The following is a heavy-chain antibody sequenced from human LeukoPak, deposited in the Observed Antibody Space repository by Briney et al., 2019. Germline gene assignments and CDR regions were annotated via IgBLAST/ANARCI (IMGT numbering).Heavy chain of an antibody. CDR1: GGSISSSYYY. V-gene: IGHV4-39*07. Sequence: SETLSLTCTVSGGSISSSYYYWGWIRQPPGKGLEWIGSIYYSGSTYYNPSLRSRVTISVDTSKKQFSLKLSSVTAADTAVFYCARDPTRYGDYHDAFDIWGQGTMVTVSS. CDR2: IYYSGST. J-gene: IGHJ3*02. D-gene: IGHD4-17*01. CDR3: ARDPTRYGDYHDAFDI.